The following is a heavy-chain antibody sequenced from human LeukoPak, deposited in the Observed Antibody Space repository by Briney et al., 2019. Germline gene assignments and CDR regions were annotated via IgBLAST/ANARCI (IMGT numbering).Heavy chain of an antibody. CDR2: ISWNSGSI. Sequence: GGSLRLSCAASGFTFDDYAMHWVRQAPGKGLEWVSGISWNSGSIGYADSVKGRFAISRDNAKNSLYLQMNSLRAEDMALYYCAKDRGSSSGYYFDYWGQGTLVTVSS. D-gene: IGHD3-22*01. J-gene: IGHJ4*02. CDR3: AKDRGSSSGYYFDY. V-gene: IGHV3-9*03. CDR1: GFTFDDYA.